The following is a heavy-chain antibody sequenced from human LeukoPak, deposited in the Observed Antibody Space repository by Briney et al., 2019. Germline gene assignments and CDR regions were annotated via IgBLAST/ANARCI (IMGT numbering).Heavy chain of an antibody. D-gene: IGHD4-23*01. J-gene: IGHJ6*03. Sequence: GSSVKVSCKASGGTFSSYAISWVRQATGQGLEWMGWMNPNSGNTGYAQKFQGRVTITRNTSISTAYMELSSLRSEDTAVYYCARESGGKSLYYYYYMDVWGKGTTVTVSS. CDR1: GGTFSSYA. CDR3: ARESGGKSLYYYYYMDV. V-gene: IGHV1-8*03. CDR2: MNPNSGNT.